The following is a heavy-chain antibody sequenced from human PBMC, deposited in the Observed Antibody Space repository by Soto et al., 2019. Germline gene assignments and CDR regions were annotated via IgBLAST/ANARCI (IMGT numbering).Heavy chain of an antibody. J-gene: IGHJ4*02. D-gene: IGHD6-6*01. CDR1: GYTFTSYG. CDR3: ARDASSIAAPLDY. CDR2: INACNGNT. V-gene: IGHV1-18*01. Sequence: ASVKVSCKASGYTFTSYGISWVRQAHGQRLEWMGWINACNGNTNYAQKLQGRVTITRDTSTSTAYMELSSLRSEDTAVYYCARDASSIAAPLDYWGQGTLVTVSS.